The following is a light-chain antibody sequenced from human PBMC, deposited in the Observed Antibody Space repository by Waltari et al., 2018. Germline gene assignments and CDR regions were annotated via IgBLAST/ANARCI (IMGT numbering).Light chain of an antibody. CDR2: WAS. CDR3: QQYYSTPPWT. J-gene: IGKJ1*01. CDR1: QSVLYSSNNKNY. V-gene: IGKV4-1*01. Sequence: DIVMTQSPDSLAVSLGERATINCKSSQSVLYSSNNKNYLAWYQQKPGQPSKLRIYWASTRESGVPGRFSGSGSGTDFTLTISSLQAEDVAVYYCQQYYSTPPWTFGQGTKVEIK.